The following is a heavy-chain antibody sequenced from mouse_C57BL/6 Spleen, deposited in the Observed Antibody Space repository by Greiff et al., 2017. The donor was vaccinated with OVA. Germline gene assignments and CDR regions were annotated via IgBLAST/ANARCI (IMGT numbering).Heavy chain of an antibody. V-gene: IGHV1-69*01. CDR2: IDPSDSYT. Sequence: VQLQQPGAELVMPGASVKLSCKASGYTFTSYWMHWVKQRPGQGLEWIGEIDPSDSYTNYNQKFKGKSTLTVDKSSSTAYMQLSSLTSEDSAVYYCASLWGDYFDYWGQGTTLTVSS. CDR1: GYTFTSYW. J-gene: IGHJ2*01. CDR3: ASLWGDYFDY. D-gene: IGHD1-1*02.